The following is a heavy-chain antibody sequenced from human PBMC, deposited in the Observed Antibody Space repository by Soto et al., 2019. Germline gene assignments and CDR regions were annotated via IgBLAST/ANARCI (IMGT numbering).Heavy chain of an antibody. Sequence: PXQTRSLTCAISGYTVSSTRAAWNLIRQSPSRGLEWLGRAYYRSTWSNDYAVSVKSRITITPDTSKNHFSLHLYSVTPEDTAVYYCAGVSWFRGMDVWGQGTPVTVSS. D-gene: IGHD3-10*01. J-gene: IGHJ6*02. CDR1: GYTVSSTRAA. CDR2: AYYRSTWSN. CDR3: AGVSWFRGMDV. V-gene: IGHV6-1*01.